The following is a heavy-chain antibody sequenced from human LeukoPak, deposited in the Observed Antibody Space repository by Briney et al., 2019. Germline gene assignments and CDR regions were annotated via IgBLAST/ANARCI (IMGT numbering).Heavy chain of an antibody. CDR3: ARDGTTGPRPL. V-gene: IGHV1-2*02. J-gene: IGHJ4*02. CDR2: INPNSGGT. D-gene: IGHD1-1*01. Sequence: ASVKVSCKASGYTFTGYYMHWVRQAPGQGLEWMGWINPNSGGTNYAQKFQGRVTMTRDTSISTAYMELRSLRSGDTAVYYCARDGTTGPRPLWGQGTLVTVSS. CDR1: GYTFTGYY.